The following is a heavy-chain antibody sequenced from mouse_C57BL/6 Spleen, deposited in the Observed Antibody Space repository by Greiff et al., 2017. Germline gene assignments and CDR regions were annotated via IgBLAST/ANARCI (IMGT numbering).Heavy chain of an antibody. CDR2: IDPSDSYT. V-gene: IGHV1-69*01. Sequence: VQLQQPGAELVMPGASVKLSCKASGYTFTSYWMHWVKQRPGQGLEWIGEIDPSDSYTNYNQKFKGKSTLTVDKSSSTAYMQLSSLTSEDSAVYYCAREGSNYADYRGQGTTLTVSS. CDR3: AREGSNYADY. J-gene: IGHJ2*01. CDR1: GYTFTSYW. D-gene: IGHD2-5*01.